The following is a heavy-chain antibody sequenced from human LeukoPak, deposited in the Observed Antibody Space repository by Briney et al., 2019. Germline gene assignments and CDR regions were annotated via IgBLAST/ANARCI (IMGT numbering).Heavy chain of an antibody. CDR2: IWYDGSNK. V-gene: IGHV3-33*01. CDR3: ARDNGGFDY. J-gene: IGHJ4*02. D-gene: IGHD4-23*01. CDR1: GFTFSSYG. Sequence: PGGSLRLSCAASGFTFSSYGMHWVRQAPGKGLEWVAVIWYDGSNKYYADSVKGRFTISRDSAKNSLYLQMHSLRAEDTAVYYCARDNGGFDYWGQGTLVTVSS.